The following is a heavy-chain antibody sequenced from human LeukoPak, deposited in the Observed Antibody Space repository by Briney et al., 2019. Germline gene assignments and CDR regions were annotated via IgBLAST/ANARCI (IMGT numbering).Heavy chain of an antibody. CDR2: ISGSGGST. D-gene: IGHD6-6*01. CDR3: AKAWSNSSGRNPYYCYGMDV. CDR1: GFTFSNYA. J-gene: IGHJ6*02. Sequence: GGSLRLSCAASGFTFSNYAMSWVRQAPGTGLEWVSCISGSGGSTYYAGSVKGRFTISRDNSKNTLYLHMNSLRADDTGVYYCAKAWSNSSGRNPYYCYGMDVWGQGTTVTVSS. V-gene: IGHV3-23*01.